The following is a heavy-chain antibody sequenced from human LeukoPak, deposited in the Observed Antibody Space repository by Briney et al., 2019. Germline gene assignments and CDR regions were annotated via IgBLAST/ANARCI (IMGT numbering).Heavy chain of an antibody. V-gene: IGHV4-59*01. J-gene: IGHJ4*02. CDR3: ARGVPVDY. Sequence: SETLSLTCTVSGGSISSYYWSWIRQPPGKGLEWIGYIYYSGSTNYNPSLKSRVTISVDTSKNQFSLKLSSATAADTAVYYCARGVPVDYWGQGTLVTVSS. D-gene: IGHD2-2*01. CDR2: IYYSGST. CDR1: GGSISSYY.